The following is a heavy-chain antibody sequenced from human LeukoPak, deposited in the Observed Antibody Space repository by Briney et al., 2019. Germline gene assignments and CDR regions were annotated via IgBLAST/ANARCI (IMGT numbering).Heavy chain of an antibody. CDR3: ARAIAYDFWSGYFDGAFDI. D-gene: IGHD3-3*01. CDR2: IWYDGSNK. CDR1: GFTFSSYG. J-gene: IGHJ3*02. Sequence: GGSLRLSCAASGFTFSSYGMHWVRQAPGKGLEWVAVIWYDGSNKYYADSVKGRFTISRDNSENTLYLQMNSLRAEDTAVYYCARAIAYDFWSGYFDGAFDIWGQGTMVTVSS. V-gene: IGHV3-33*01.